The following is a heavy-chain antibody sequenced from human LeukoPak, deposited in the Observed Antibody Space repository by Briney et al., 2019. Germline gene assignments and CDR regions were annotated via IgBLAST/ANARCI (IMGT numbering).Heavy chain of an antibody. CDR1: GFTFSSYA. J-gene: IGHJ4*02. V-gene: IGHV3-30*04. Sequence: GGSLRLSCAASGFTFSSYAMHWVRQAPGKGLEWVAVISYVGSNKYYADSVKGRFTISRDNSKNTPYLQMNSLRAEDTAVYYCARDARGFTMVRGTLDYWGQGTLVTVSS. CDR2: ISYVGSNK. CDR3: ARDARGFTMVRGTLDY. D-gene: IGHD3-10*01.